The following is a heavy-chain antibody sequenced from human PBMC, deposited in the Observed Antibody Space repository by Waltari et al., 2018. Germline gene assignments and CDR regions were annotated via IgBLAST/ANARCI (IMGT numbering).Heavy chain of an antibody. Sequence: QVQLQESGPGLVKPSHTLSLTCTVSGGSLSSCSYAWSWIRQPAGKGLEWMGRIYTSGSTNYNPSLKSRVTISVDTSKNQFSLKLSSVTAADTAVYYCARDGGGYCSGGSCYSDYWGQGTLVTVSS. CDR3: ARDGGGYCSGGSCYSDY. D-gene: IGHD2-15*01. J-gene: IGHJ4*02. CDR1: GGSLSSCSYA. CDR2: IYTSGST. V-gene: IGHV4-61*02.